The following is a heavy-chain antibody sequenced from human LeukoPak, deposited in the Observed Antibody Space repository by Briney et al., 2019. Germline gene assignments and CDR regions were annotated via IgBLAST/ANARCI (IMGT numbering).Heavy chain of an antibody. CDR3: ARENNYYDVAQIRDQEAFDI. CDR2: IIPIFGTA. D-gene: IGHD3-3*01. Sequence: GASVKVSCKASGGTFSSYAISWVRQAPGQGLEWMGGIIPIFGTANYAQKFQGRVTITADESTSTAYMELSSLRSEDTAVYYCARENNYYDVAQIRDQEAFDIWGQGAMVTVSS. V-gene: IGHV1-69*13. CDR1: GGTFSSYA. J-gene: IGHJ3*02.